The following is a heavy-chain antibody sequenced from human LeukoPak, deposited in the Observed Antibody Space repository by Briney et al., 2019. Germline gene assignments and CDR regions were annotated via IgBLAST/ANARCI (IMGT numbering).Heavy chain of an antibody. D-gene: IGHD3-10*01. Sequence: GASPRLSCAASGLNFRAYGMSWVRQAPGKGLEWVSTISGSGDSTYHADSVKGRFTISRDNSKNTLSLQMNSLRAEDTAVCFCARDYFGSGTYYPYQYYGMDVWGQGTTVTVSS. V-gene: IGHV3-23*01. CDR1: GLNFRAYG. CDR3: ARDYFGSGTYYPYQYYGMDV. J-gene: IGHJ6*02. CDR2: ISGSGDST.